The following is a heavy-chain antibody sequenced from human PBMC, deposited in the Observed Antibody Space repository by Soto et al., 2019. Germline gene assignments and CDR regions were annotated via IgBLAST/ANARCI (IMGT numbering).Heavy chain of an antibody. CDR1: GYSFTSYW. J-gene: IGHJ6*02. Sequence: GESLKISCKRSGYSFTSYWIGWVRQMPGKGLEWMGIIYPGDSDTRYSPSFQGQVTISADKSISTAYLQWSSLKASDTAMYYCARHFAADYYDSSGYHYYYYYGMDVWGQGTTVTVSS. CDR3: ARHFAADYYDSSGYHYYYYYGMDV. V-gene: IGHV5-51*01. D-gene: IGHD3-22*01. CDR2: IYPGDSDT.